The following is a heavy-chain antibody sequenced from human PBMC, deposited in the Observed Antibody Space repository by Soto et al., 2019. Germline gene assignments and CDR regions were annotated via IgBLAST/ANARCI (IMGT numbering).Heavy chain of an antibody. J-gene: IGHJ5*02. CDR1: GGSISSGGYY. V-gene: IGHV4-31*03. CDR3: ARDLGGQWGWFDP. Sequence: QVQLQESGPGLVKPSQTLSLTCTVSGGSISSGGYYWSWIRQHPGKGLGWIGYIYYSGSTYYNPSLKSRVTILVDTSKNQLSLKLSSVTAADTAVYYCARDLGGQWGWFDPWCQGTLVTVSS. D-gene: IGHD1-26*01. CDR2: IYYSGST.